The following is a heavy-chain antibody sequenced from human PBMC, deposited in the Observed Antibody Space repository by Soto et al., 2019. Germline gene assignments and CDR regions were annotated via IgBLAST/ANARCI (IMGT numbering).Heavy chain of an antibody. CDR1: GYTFSSYG. CDR3: ARGGYYDSSGSRNYHYYGMDV. CDR2: ISPYNDDT. V-gene: IGHV1-18*01. J-gene: IGHJ6*02. D-gene: IGHD3-22*01. Sequence: QAQLVQSGAEVKKPGASVKVSCKASGYTFSSYGISWVRQAPGQGLEWLGWISPYNDDTNYAQKLQGRVTMTTDTSTRTAYMDLWSLRSDDTAVYYCARGGYYDSSGSRNYHYYGMDVWGQGTTVTVSS.